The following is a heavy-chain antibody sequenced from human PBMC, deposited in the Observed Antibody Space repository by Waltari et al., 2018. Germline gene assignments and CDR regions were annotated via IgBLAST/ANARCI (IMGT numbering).Heavy chain of an antibody. CDR2: IKQDGTEK. J-gene: IGHJ4*02. CDR3: VTGLTTVTAKDYFDH. Sequence: EVQLVESGGGSVQPGGSLRLSCAASGMTFSNYWMTWVRQAPGEVLGWVANIKQDGTEKNYVDSVEGRFSISRDNAKNSLYLQMNSLRAEDTAIYYCVTGLTTVTAKDYFDHWGQGALVTVS. CDR1: GMTFSNYW. D-gene: IGHD4-17*01. V-gene: IGHV3-7*01.